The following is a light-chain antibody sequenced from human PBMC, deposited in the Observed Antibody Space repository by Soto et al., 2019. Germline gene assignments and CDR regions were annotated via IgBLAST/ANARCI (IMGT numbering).Light chain of an antibody. CDR3: LLDFSYFWA. J-gene: IGKJ1*01. V-gene: IGKV1-6*01. Sequence: AIQLTQSPSSLSGSVGDSLTMTCRASQGIRSALGWYQQKPGKVPKLLIYAASTLQSGVPSRFSGSGSGTDFTLTISSLQPEDFATYYCLLDFSYFWAFGQGTKVDIK. CDR2: AAS. CDR1: QGIRSA.